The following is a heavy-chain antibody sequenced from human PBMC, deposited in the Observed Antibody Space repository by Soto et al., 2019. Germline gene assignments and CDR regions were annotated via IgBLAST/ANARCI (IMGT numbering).Heavy chain of an antibody. CDR1: GFTFSSYG. J-gene: IGHJ4*02. D-gene: IGHD3-10*01. V-gene: IGHV3-30*18. Sequence: PGGSLRLSCAASGFTFSSYGMHWVRQAPGKGLEWVAVISYDGSNKYYADSVKGRFTISRDNSKNTLYLQMNSLRAEDTAVYYCAKGAPYGSGIHPDYWGQGTLVTVSS. CDR3: AKGAPYGSGIHPDY. CDR2: ISYDGSNK.